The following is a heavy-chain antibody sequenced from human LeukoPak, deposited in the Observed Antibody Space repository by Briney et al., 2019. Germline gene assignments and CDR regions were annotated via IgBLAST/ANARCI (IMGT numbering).Heavy chain of an antibody. CDR1: GFTFSSYW. Sequence: GGSLRLSCAASGFTFSSYWMHWVRQAPGKGLVWVSRINSDGSSTSYADSVKGRFTISRDNAKNTLYLQMNSLRAEDTAVYYCARTSQTYYYYGMDVWGQGTTVTVSS. CDR3: ARTSQTYYYYGMDV. CDR2: INSDGSST. V-gene: IGHV3-74*01. J-gene: IGHJ6*02.